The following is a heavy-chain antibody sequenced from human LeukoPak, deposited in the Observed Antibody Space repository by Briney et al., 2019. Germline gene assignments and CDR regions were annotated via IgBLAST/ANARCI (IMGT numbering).Heavy chain of an antibody. CDR1: GYSFTTSW. CDR2: IFPRDSDT. J-gene: IGHJ4*02. CDR3: AKVRGSDGFVIDY. V-gene: IGHV5-51*01. Sequence: GESLKISCKDSGYSFTTSWIGWMRQMPGKGLEWMGIIFPRDSDTRYSPSFQGQVTMSADKSISTAYLQWSSLKASDTAMYYCAKVRGSDGFVIDYWGQGTVVTVSS. D-gene: IGHD5-24*01.